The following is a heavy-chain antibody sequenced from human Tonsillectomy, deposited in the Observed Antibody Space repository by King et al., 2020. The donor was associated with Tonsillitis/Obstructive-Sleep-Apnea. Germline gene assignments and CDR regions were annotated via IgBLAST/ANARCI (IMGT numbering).Heavy chain of an antibody. J-gene: IGHJ3*02. CDR1: GFTFSSYS. CDR3: ARDSDDAFDI. CDR2: INPSSSYI. Sequence: QLVESGGGLVKPGGSLRLSCAASGFTFSSYSMNWVRQAPGKGLEWVSSINPSSSYISYADSVRGRFTISRDNAKNSLYLQMDSLRAEDTAVYYCARDSDDAFDIWGLGTMGTVSS. V-gene: IGHV3-21*01.